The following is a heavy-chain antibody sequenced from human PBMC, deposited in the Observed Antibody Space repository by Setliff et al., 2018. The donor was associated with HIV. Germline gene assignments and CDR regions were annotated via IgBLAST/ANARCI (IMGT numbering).Heavy chain of an antibody. CDR2: IRSKVNTYAT. Sequence: GGSLRLSCAASGFTFSGSDMHWVRQASGKGLEWVGRIRSKVNTYATAYAASVKGRFIISRDDSKNTAYLQLNSLKTEDTAVYYCSRQIFGVLIGYYGLDVWGQGTTVTSP. V-gene: IGHV3-73*01. CDR3: SRQIFGVLIGYYGLDV. CDR1: GFTFSGSD. J-gene: IGHJ6*02. D-gene: IGHD3-3*01.